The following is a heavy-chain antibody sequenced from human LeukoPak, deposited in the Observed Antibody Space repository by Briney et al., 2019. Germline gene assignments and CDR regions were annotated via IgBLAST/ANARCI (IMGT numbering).Heavy chain of an antibody. V-gene: IGHV4-34*01. D-gene: IGHD3-22*01. CDR1: GGSFSGHY. Sequence: PSETLSLTCAVHGGSFSGHYWSWIRQPPGKGLEWIGEINHSGSTNYNPSLKSRVTISVDTSKNQFSLKLSSVTAADTAVYYCASSRNYYDSSGYYYEAYYFDYWGQGTLVTVSS. CDR3: ASSRNYYDSSGYYYEAYYFDY. J-gene: IGHJ4*02. CDR2: INHSGST.